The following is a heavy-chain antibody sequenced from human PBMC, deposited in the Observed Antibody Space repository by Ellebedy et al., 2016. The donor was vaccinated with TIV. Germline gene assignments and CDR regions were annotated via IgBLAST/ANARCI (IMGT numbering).Heavy chain of an antibody. D-gene: IGHD4-17*01. J-gene: IGHJ4*02. CDR1: GCSISRYY. CDR3: ARSGATVTTFDY. Sequence: MPSETLSLTCTVSGCSISRYYWSWIRQPPGKGLEWIGYIYYSGSANYNPSLKSRVTISVDTSKNQFSLKLSSVTAADTAVYYCARSGATVTTFDYWGQGTLVTVSS. V-gene: IGHV4-59*01. CDR2: IYYSGSA.